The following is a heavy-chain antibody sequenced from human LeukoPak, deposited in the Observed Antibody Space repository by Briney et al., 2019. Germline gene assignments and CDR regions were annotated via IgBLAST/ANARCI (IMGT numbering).Heavy chain of an antibody. J-gene: IGHJ4*02. V-gene: IGHV4-59*11. CDR1: GGSISSHY. Sequence: SETLSLTCTVSGGSISSHYWSRIRQPPGKGLEWIGYIYYSGSTNYNPSLKSRVTISVDTSKNQFSLKLSSVTAADTAVYYCARVRLYDYVWGSYRPYYFDYWGQGTLVTVSS. D-gene: IGHD3-16*02. CDR3: ARVRLYDYVWGSYRPYYFDY. CDR2: IYYSGST.